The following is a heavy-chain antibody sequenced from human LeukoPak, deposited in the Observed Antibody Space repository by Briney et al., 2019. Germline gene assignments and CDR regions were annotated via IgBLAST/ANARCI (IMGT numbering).Heavy chain of an antibody. J-gene: IGHJ5*02. V-gene: IGHV1-8*03. D-gene: IGHD3-3*01. CDR3: ARGHTIFGVVSWFDP. CDR1: GYTFTSYD. Sequence: ASVKVSCKASGYTFTSYDINWVRQATGQGLEWMGWMNPNSGNTGYAQKFQGRVTITRNTPISTAYMELSSLRSEDTAVYYCARGHTIFGVVSWFDPWGQGTLVTVSS. CDR2: MNPNSGNT.